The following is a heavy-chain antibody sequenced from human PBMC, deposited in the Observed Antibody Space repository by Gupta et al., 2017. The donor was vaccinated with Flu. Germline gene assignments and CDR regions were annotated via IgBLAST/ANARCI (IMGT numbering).Heavy chain of an antibody. CDR3: ARDALTGTTEKLDY. J-gene: IGHJ4*02. CDR1: GYTFTSYG. Sequence: QVQLVQSVAKVKRPGASVKVSCTACGYTFTSYGISWVRQAPGQGLEWMGWISAYNGNTNYAQKLQGRVTMTTDTPTSTAYMELRSLRSDDTAVYYCARDALTGTTEKLDYWGQGTLVTVSS. CDR2: ISAYNGNT. D-gene: IGHD1-20*01. V-gene: IGHV1-18*01.